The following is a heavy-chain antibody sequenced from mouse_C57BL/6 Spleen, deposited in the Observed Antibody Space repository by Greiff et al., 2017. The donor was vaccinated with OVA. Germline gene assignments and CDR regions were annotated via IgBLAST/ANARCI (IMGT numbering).Heavy chain of an antibody. Sequence: VQLQESDAELVKPGASVKISCKVSGYTFTDHTIHWMKQRPEQGLEWIGYIYPRDGSTKYNEKFKGKATLTADKSSSTAYMQLNSLTSEDSAVYFCARLGAYDYYGGSYFDYWGQGTTLTVSS. D-gene: IGHD1-1*01. V-gene: IGHV1-78*01. CDR2: IYPRDGST. CDR3: ARLGAYDYYGGSYFDY. J-gene: IGHJ2*01. CDR1: GYTFTDHT.